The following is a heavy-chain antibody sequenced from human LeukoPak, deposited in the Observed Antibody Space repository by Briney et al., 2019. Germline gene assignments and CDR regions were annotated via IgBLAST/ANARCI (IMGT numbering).Heavy chain of an antibody. CDR3: ARDAYGDSPFDC. V-gene: IGHV1-18*01. CDR2: INAGNGNT. CDR1: GYTFNNYG. J-gene: IGHJ4*02. D-gene: IGHD4-17*01. Sequence: ASVRVSCKASGYTFNNYGISWVRQAPGQGLEWMGWINAGNGNTKYSQEFQGRVIITRDTSASTAYMELSSLRSEDTAVYYCARDAYGDSPFDCWGQGTLVTVSS.